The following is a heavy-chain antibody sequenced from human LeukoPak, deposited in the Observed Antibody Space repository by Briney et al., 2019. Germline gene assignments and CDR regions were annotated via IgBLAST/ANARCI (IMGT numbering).Heavy chain of an antibody. CDR2: MNPDSGNT. CDR3: ATLGRGYCSSTSCYVD. V-gene: IGHV1-8*03. J-gene: IGHJ4*02. Sequence: ASVKVSCKASGYTFTSYDINWVRQATGQGLEWMGWMNPDSGNTGYAQKFQGRVTITRNTSISTAYMELNSLRSEDTAVYYCATLGRGYCSSTSCYVDWGQGTLVTVSS. D-gene: IGHD2-2*01. CDR1: GYTFTSYD.